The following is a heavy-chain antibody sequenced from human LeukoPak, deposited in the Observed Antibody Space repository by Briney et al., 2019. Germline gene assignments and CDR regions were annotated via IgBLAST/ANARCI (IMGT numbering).Heavy chain of an antibody. V-gene: IGHV3-7*02. CDR1: GFTFSSYW. D-gene: IGHD1-1*01. J-gene: IGHJ3*02. CDR3: ARGGAGATKDDTFDI. Sequence: PGGSLRLSCAASGFTFSSYWMSWVRQAPGKGLEWVANIKQDGSEKYYVDSVKGRFTISRDNPKNSLYLQMNSLTTEDTAVYYCARGGAGATKDDTFDIWGQGTMVTVSS. CDR2: IKQDGSEK.